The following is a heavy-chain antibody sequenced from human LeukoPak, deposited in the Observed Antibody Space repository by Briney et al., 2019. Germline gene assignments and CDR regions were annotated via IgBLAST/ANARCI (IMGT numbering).Heavy chain of an antibody. Sequence: ASVKVSCKASGDTFSSYAISWVRQAPGQGLEWMGWINPNSGGTNYAQKFQGRVTMTRDTSISTAYMELSRLRSDDTAVYYCARAARGYSSYDYWGQGTLVTVSS. CDR1: GDTFSSYA. D-gene: IGHD5-18*01. V-gene: IGHV1-2*02. CDR3: ARAARGYSSYDY. J-gene: IGHJ4*02. CDR2: INPNSGGT.